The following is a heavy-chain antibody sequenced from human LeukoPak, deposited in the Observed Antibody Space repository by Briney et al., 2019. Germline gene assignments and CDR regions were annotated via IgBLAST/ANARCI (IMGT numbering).Heavy chain of an antibody. CDR2: ISWDGGST. D-gene: IGHD3-9*01. CDR3: AKHAVDWLPGYYYYYMDV. Sequence: PGGSLRLSCAASGFTFDDYAMHWVRQALGKGLEWVSLISWDGGSTYYADSVKGRFTISRDNSKNSLYLQMNSLRAEDTALYYCAKHAVDWLPGYYYYYMDVWGKGTTVTVSS. J-gene: IGHJ6*03. CDR1: GFTFDDYA. V-gene: IGHV3-43D*03.